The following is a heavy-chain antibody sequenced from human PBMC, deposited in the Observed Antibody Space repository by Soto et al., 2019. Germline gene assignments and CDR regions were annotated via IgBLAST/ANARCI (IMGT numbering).Heavy chain of an antibody. CDR3: ARDRLVHERSLGNGMDV. D-gene: IGHD3-16*01. CDR1: GFTFSSYA. Sequence: PGGSLRLSCAASGFTFSSYAMHWVRQAPGKGLEWVAVISYDGSNKYYADSVKGRFTISRDNSKNTLYLQMNSLRAEDTAVYYCARDRLVHERSLGNGMDVWGQGTTVTVSS. J-gene: IGHJ6*02. V-gene: IGHV3-30-3*01. CDR2: ISYDGSNK.